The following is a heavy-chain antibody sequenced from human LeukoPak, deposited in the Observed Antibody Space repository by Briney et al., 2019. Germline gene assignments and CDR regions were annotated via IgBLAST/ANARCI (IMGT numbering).Heavy chain of an antibody. Sequence: GASVKVSCKASGGTFNSYAISWVRQAPGQGLEWMGGIIPIFGTTNYARKFRGRVTLTADKSTSTVYMELSSLRSEDTAVYYCARDLPVGTAMVTDWGQGTLVTVSS. CDR3: ARDLPVGTAMVTD. D-gene: IGHD5-18*01. CDR1: GGTFNSYA. J-gene: IGHJ4*02. CDR2: IIPIFGTT. V-gene: IGHV1-69*06.